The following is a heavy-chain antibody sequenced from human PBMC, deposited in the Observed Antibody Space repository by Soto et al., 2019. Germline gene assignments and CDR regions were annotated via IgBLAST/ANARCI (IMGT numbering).Heavy chain of an antibody. D-gene: IGHD2-2*01. Sequence: QVQLVQSGAEVKKPGASVKVSCKASGYTFTSYGISWVRQAPGQGLEWMGWISAYNGNTNYAQKLQGRVTMTTDTSTSTAYMERRSLRSDDTAVYYCARDWGIVVVPAATPINWFDPWGQGTLVTVSS. CDR2: ISAYNGNT. CDR1: GYTFTSYG. CDR3: ARDWGIVVVPAATPINWFDP. V-gene: IGHV1-18*04. J-gene: IGHJ5*02.